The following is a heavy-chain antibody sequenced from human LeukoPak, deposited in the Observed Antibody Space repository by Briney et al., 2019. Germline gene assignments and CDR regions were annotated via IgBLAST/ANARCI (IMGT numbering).Heavy chain of an antibody. D-gene: IGHD3-22*01. CDR3: ARYYDSSGYYFLDH. CDR2: ISAYSGNT. Sequence: ASVKVSCKASGYTFTSYGITWVRQAPGQGLEWMGWISAYSGNTNYAQKLQGRVTMTTDTSTSTAYMELRSLRSDDTAVYYCARYYDSSGYYFLDHWGQGTLVTVSS. J-gene: IGHJ4*02. V-gene: IGHV1-18*01. CDR1: GYTFTSYG.